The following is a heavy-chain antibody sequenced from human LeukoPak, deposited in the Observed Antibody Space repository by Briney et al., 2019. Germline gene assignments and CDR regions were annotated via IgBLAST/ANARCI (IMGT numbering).Heavy chain of an antibody. CDR3: ARGWGYYFDY. Sequence: GRSLRLSCAASGFTFDDYAMHWVRQAPGKGLEWVSGISWNSGSIGYVDSVKGRFTISRDNAKNSLYLQMNSLRAEDTAVYYCARGWGYYFDYWGQGTLVTVSS. D-gene: IGHD3-16*01. V-gene: IGHV3-9*01. J-gene: IGHJ4*02. CDR1: GFTFDDYA. CDR2: ISWNSGSI.